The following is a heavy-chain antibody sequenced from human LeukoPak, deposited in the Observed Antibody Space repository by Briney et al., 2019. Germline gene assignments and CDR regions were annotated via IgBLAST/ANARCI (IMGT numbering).Heavy chain of an antibody. V-gene: IGHV4-31*03. CDR1: GGSISSGGYY. D-gene: IGHD5-24*01. Sequence: PSETLSLTCTVSGGSISSGGYYWSWIRQHPGKGLEWIGYIYYSGSTYYNPSLKSRVTISVDTSKNQFSLKLSSVTAADTAVCYCARARDGYLCAAFDYWGQGTLVTVSS. CDR3: ARARDGYLCAAFDY. CDR2: IYYSGST. J-gene: IGHJ4*02.